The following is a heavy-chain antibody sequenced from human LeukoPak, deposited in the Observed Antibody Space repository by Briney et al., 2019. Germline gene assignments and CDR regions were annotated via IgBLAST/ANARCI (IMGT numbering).Heavy chain of an antibody. CDR1: GGTFSSYA. D-gene: IGHD3-22*01. J-gene: IGHJ4*02. V-gene: IGHV1-69*04. CDR3: AREYDSSGYPQRLDY. Sequence: GASVKVSCKASGGTFSSYAISWVRQAPGQGLEWMGRIIPIFGIANYAQKFQGRVTITADKSTSTAYMELSSLRSEDTAVYYCAREYDSSGYPQRLDYWGQGTLVTVSS. CDR2: IIPIFGIA.